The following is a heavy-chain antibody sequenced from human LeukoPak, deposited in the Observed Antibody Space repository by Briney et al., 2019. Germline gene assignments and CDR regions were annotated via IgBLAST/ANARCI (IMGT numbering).Heavy chain of an antibody. V-gene: IGHV3-30*02. D-gene: IGHD2-2*01. CDR2: IRYDGSNK. CDR1: GFTFSSYG. CDR3: AKDARYCTTTSCYPDY. J-gene: IGHJ4*02. Sequence: GGSLRLSCAASGFTFSSYGMHWVRQAPGKGLEWVAFIRYDGSNKYYGDSVKGRFTISRDNSKNTLYLQVNSLRPEDTAVYYCAKDARYCTTTSCYPDYWGQGTLVTVSS.